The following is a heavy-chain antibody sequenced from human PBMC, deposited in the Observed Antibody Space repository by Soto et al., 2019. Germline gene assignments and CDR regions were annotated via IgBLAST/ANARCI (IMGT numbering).Heavy chain of an antibody. V-gene: IGHV3-30*18. CDR1: GFTFSSYG. J-gene: IGHJ4*02. D-gene: IGHD5-12*01. CDR3: AKGDGYNAIDY. Sequence: GGSLRLSCATSGFTFSSYGIHWVRQAPGKGLEWVAVISYDGSNKYYADSVKGRFTISRDNSKNTLYLQMNSLRAEDTVVYYCAKGDGYNAIDYWGQGNLVTVSS. CDR2: ISYDGSNK.